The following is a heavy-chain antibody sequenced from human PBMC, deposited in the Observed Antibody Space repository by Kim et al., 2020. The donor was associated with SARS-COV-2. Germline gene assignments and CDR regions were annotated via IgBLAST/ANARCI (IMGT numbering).Heavy chain of an antibody. CDR2: IFYSGHS. D-gene: IGHD3-16*01. CDR3: ARGQGGGLRFDS. CDR1: GDSISSAGYY. Sequence: SETLSLTCTVSGDSISSAGYYWTWIRQHPGKGLEWIGYIFYSGHSYYNPSLKSRLTLSVDTSQNQFSLKLTSVTAADTALYYCARGQGGGLRFDSWGQGTVVTVSS. J-gene: IGHJ5*01. V-gene: IGHV4-31*03.